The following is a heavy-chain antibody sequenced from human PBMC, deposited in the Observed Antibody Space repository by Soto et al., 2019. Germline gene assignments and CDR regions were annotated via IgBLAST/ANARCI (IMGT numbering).Heavy chain of an antibody. Sequence: QLQLQESGPGLVKPSETLSLTWSVSGGSISSTSYYWGWIRQPPGKGLEWLGSMHFRGNPYYNASLKSRVTISVDTSKNQFSLNLSSVTAADTAVYYCAIADDSSGYYSGWGFDYWGQGTLVTVSS. D-gene: IGHD3-22*01. V-gene: IGHV4-39*01. J-gene: IGHJ4*02. CDR1: GGSISSTSYY. CDR3: AIADDSSGYYSGWGFDY. CDR2: MHFRGNP.